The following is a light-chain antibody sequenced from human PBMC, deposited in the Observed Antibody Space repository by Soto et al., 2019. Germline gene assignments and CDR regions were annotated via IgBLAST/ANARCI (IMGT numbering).Light chain of an antibody. J-gene: IGKJ1*01. Sequence: EIVLAQSPGTLSLSPGERATLSCRASQSVSSSYLAWYQHKPGQAPRLLIYGASSRAIGIPDRFSGSGSGTDFTLTISRLDPEDFAVYFCQQYGSSPRTFGQGTKVDIK. CDR2: GAS. V-gene: IGKV3-20*01. CDR1: QSVSSSY. CDR3: QQYGSSPRT.